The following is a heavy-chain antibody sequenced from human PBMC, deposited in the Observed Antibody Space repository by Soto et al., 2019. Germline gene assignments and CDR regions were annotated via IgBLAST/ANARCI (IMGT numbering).Heavy chain of an antibody. CDR2: ISYDGSNK. CDR1: GFTFSSYA. D-gene: IGHD2-15*01. CDR3: ARLVVVAANADY. J-gene: IGHJ4*02. Sequence: GGSLRLSCAASGFTFSSYAMHWVRQAPGKGLEWVAVISYDGSNKYYADSVKGRFTISRDNSKNTLYLQMNSLRAEDTAVYYCARLVVVAANADYWGQGTLVTVSS. V-gene: IGHV3-30-3*01.